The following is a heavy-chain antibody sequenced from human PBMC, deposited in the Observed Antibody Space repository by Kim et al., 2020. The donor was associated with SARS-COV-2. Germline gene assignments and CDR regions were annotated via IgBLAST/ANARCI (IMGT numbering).Heavy chain of an antibody. J-gene: IGHJ6*02. D-gene: IGHD5-18*01. CDR1: GFTVSSNY. CDR2: IYSGGST. Sequence: GGSLRLSCAASGFTVSSNYMSWVRQAPGKGLEWVSVIYSGGSTYYADSVKGRFTISRLNSKNTLYLQMNSLRAEDTAVYYCARDREYSYGSLLYYGMDVWGQGTTVTVSS. CDR3: ARDREYSYGSLLYYGMDV. V-gene: IGHV3-53*04.